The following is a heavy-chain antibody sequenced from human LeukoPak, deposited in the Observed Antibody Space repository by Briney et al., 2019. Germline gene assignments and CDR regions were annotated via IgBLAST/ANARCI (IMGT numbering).Heavy chain of an antibody. Sequence: GGSLRLSCAASGFSFSSYSINWVRQTPGKGLEWVSSISSGSNYIYYADSVKGRFIISRDNAENSLHLQMNSLRAEDTAVYYCARDGWPGSSYYRPFDYWGQGTLVTVSS. V-gene: IGHV3-21*01. CDR2: ISSGSNYI. J-gene: IGHJ4*02. CDR3: ARDGWPGSSYYRPFDY. D-gene: IGHD3-10*01. CDR1: GFSFSSYS.